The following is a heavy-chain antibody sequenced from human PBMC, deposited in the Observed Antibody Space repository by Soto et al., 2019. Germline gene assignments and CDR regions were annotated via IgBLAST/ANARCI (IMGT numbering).Heavy chain of an antibody. CDR1: GGTFSSYA. V-gene: IGHV1-69*06. J-gene: IGHJ6*02. Sequence: ASVKVSCKASGGTFSSYAISWVRQAPGQGLEWMGGIIPIFGTANYSQKFQGRVTITADKSTSTAYMELSSLRAVDTAVYYCASGAIFGVVNLYYYGMDVWGQGTTVTVSS. CDR3: ASGAIFGVVNLYYYGMDV. CDR2: IIPIFGTA. D-gene: IGHD3-3*01.